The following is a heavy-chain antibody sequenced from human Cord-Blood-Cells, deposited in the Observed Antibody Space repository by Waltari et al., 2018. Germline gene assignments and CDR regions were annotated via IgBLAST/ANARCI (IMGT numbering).Heavy chain of an antibody. V-gene: IGHV4-34*01. J-gene: IGHJ4*02. CDR1: GGSFSGYY. CDR2: SNQSGST. D-gene: IGHD6-19*01. CDR3: ARGEAAGN. Sequence: QVQLQQWGAGLLKPSETLSLTCAVYGGSFSGYYWSWIRQPPGKGLEGSGESNQSGSTTYNPSLKSRVTISVDTSKNQFSLKLSSVTAADTAVYYCARGEAAGNWGQGTLVTVSS.